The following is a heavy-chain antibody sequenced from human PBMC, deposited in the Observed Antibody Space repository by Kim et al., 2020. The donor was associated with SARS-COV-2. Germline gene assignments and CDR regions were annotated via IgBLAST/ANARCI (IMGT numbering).Heavy chain of an antibody. CDR1: GGSISGYY. CDR3: ARDRNGWSPLTD. CDR2: IYYSGST. Sequence: SETLSLTCTVSGGSISGYYWSWIRQPPGKGLEWIGYIYYSGSTNYNPSLKSRVTISVDTSKNQFSLKLTSVTAADTAVYFCARDRNGWSPLTDWGQGTLVTVSS. V-gene: IGHV4-59*01. J-gene: IGHJ4*02. D-gene: IGHD6-19*01.